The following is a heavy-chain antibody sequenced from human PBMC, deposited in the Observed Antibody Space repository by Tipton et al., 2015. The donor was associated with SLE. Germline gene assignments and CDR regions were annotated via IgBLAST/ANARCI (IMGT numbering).Heavy chain of an antibody. J-gene: IGHJ4*02. D-gene: IGHD3-22*01. Sequence: GSLRLSCAASGFTFSSYDMHWVRQATGKGLEWVSAIGTAGDTYYPGSVKGRFTISRENAKNSLYLQMNSLRAEDTAVYYCARDLVGYYDSSGYCDYWGQGTLVTVSS. V-gene: IGHV3-13*01. CDR1: GFTFSSYD. CDR2: IGTAGDT. CDR3: ARDLVGYYDSSGYCDY.